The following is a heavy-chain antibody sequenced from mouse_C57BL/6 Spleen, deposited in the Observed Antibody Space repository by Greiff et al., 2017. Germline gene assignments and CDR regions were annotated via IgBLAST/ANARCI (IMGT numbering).Heavy chain of an antibody. D-gene: IGHD2-3*01. V-gene: IGHV1-61*01. J-gene: IGHJ3*01. Sequence: QVQLQQSGAELVRPGSSVKLSCKASGYTFTSYWMDWVKQRPGQGLEWIGNIYPSDSETHYNQKFKDKATLTVDKSSSTAYMQLSSLTSEDSAVYYCARRDDGYYVAYWGQGTLVTVSA. CDR1: GYTFTSYW. CDR3: ARRDDGYYVAY. CDR2: IYPSDSET.